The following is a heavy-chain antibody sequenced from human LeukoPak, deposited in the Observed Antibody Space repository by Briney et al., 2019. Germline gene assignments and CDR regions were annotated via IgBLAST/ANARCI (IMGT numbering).Heavy chain of an antibody. V-gene: IGHV1-8*02. D-gene: IGHD3-9*01. CDR1: GYTFTSYD. CDR2: MNPNSGNT. J-gene: IGHJ6*03. Sequence: ASVKVSCKASGYTFTSYDINWVRQATGQGLEWMGWMNPNSGNTGYAQKFQGRVTMTRNTSISTAYMELSSLRSEDTAVYYCARGESWYYDILTGTYYYYYMDVWGKGTTVTISS. CDR3: ARGESWYYDILTGTYYYYYMDV.